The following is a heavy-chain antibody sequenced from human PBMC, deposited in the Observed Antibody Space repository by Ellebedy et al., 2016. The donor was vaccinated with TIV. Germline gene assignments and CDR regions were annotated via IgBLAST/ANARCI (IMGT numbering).Heavy chain of an antibody. CDR2: VFHNGRS. Sequence: GSLRLSCSVSGGSITGYYWNWIRQSPGKGLEWIGFVFHNGRSKYNPSLESRLTLSVDTSKDHFSLKLSSVTAADTAVYYCARGKYYYAATRYFDLWGRGTLVTVSS. CDR3: ARGKYYYAATRYFDL. CDR1: GGSITGYY. V-gene: IGHV4-59*12. J-gene: IGHJ2*01. D-gene: IGHD3-10*01.